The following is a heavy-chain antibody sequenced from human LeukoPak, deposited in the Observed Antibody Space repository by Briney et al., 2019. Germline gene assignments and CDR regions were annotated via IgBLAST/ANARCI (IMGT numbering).Heavy chain of an antibody. V-gene: IGHV4-34*01. D-gene: IGHD6-13*01. CDR1: GGSFSGYY. Sequence: SETLSLTCAVYGGSFSGYYWSWIRQPPGKWLEWIGEINHSGSTNYNPSLKSRVTISVDTSKNQFSLKLSSVTAADTAVYYCARHYRGSSSWYKQPSFDYWGQGTLVTVSS. CDR2: INHSGST. J-gene: IGHJ4*02. CDR3: ARHYRGSSSWYKQPSFDY.